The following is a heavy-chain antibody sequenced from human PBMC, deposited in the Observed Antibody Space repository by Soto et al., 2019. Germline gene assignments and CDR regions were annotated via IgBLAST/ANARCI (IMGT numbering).Heavy chain of an antibody. D-gene: IGHD1-7*01. CDR2: ISYDGSNK. J-gene: IGHJ6*02. V-gene: IGHV3-30*18. Sequence: QVQLVESGGGVVQPGRSLRLSCAASGFTFSSYGMHWVRQAPGKGLEWVAVISYDGSNKYYADSVKGRFTISRDNSKNPLYLEMNSLRAEDTAVYSCAKGSIWNYRYYYCGMDVWGQGTTVSVSS. CDR3: AKGSIWNYRYYYCGMDV. CDR1: GFTFSSYG.